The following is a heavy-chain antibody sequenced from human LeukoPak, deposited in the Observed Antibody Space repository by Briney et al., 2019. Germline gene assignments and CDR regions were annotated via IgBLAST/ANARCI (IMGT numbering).Heavy chain of an antibody. V-gene: IGHV4-59*01. CDR1: GGSINNYY. CDR3: ARERGYSSGNDAFDI. J-gene: IGHJ3*02. Sequence: SETLSLTCTVSGGSINNYYWSWIRQPPGKGLEWIGCIYHSGSTNYNSSFKSRVTISVDTSKNQFSLKLSSVTAADTAVYYCARERGYSSGNDAFDIWGQGTMVTVSS. CDR2: IYHSGST. D-gene: IGHD6-19*01.